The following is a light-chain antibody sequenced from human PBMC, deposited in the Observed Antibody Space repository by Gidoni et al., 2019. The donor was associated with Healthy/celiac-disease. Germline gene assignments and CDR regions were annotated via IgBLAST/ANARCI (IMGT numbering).Light chain of an antibody. CDR3: QQSYSTPYT. V-gene: IGKV1-39*01. J-gene: IGKJ2*01. CDR1: QRISSY. CDR2: AAS. Sequence: DIQMNQSPSSPSAAVGNSVTITCRASQRISSYLNWYQQKPGKAPKLLIDAASCLQSGVPSRFSGSGSATFFTLTISSLQPDDVASYCCQQSYSTPYTFGPGTKLEIK.